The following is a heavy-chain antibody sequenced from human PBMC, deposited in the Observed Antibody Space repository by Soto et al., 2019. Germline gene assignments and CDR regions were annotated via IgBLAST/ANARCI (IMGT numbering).Heavy chain of an antibody. CDR3: ARWSGFGEDY. V-gene: IGHV3-7*01. D-gene: IGHD3-3*01. Sequence: GGSLRLSCATSGFTFSNYWMSWVRQAPGMGLEWLANIKQDGSATYYVGSVRGRFTISRDNSSNSLYLQMKSLRAEDTAVYYCARWSGFGEDYWGQGTLVTVSS. CDR2: IKQDGSAT. CDR1: GFTFSNYW. J-gene: IGHJ4*02.